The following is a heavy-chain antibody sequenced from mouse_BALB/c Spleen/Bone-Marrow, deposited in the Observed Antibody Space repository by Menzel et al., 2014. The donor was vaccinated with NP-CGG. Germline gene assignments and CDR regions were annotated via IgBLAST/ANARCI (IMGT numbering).Heavy chain of an antibody. CDR3: ARDSDWFAY. V-gene: IGHV7-3*02. CDR1: GFTFTDNY. Sequence: EVHLVESGGGLVQPGGSLRLSCATSGFTFTDNYMSWVRQPPGKALEWLGFIRNKANGYTTEYSASVKGRFTISRDNSQSILYLQMNTLRAEDGATYYCARDSDWFAYWGQGTLVTVSA. J-gene: IGHJ3*01. CDR2: IRNKANGYTT.